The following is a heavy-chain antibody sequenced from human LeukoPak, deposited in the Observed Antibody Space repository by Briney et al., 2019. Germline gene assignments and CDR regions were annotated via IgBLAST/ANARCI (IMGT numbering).Heavy chain of an antibody. CDR1: GGSISSYY. CDR3: ARGGDYSPYYYYYYMDV. V-gene: IGHV4-59*01. D-gene: IGHD4-17*01. J-gene: IGHJ6*03. CDR2: IYYSGST. Sequence: SETLSLTCTVSGGSISSYYWSWIRQPPGKGLEWIGYIYYSGSTNYNPSLKSRVTISVDTSKNQFSLKLNSVTAADTAVYYCARGGDYSPYYYYYYMDVWGKGTTVTVSS.